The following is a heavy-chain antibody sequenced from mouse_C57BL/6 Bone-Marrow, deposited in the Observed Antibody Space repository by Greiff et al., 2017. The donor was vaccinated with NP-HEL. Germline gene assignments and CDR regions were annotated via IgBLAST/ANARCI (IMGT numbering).Heavy chain of an antibody. CDR2: IYPRSGNT. CDR1: GYTFTSYG. Sequence: QVQLQQSGAELARPGASVKLSCKASGYTFTSYGISWVKQRTGQGLEWIGEIYPRSGNTYYNEKFKGKATVTADKSSSTAYMELRSLTSEDSAVYVCARVGGNYPWFAYWGQGTLVTVSA. CDR3: ARVGGNYPWFAY. D-gene: IGHD2-1*01. J-gene: IGHJ3*01. V-gene: IGHV1-81*01.